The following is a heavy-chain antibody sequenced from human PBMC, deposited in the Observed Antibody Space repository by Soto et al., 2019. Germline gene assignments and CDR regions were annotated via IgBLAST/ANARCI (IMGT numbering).Heavy chain of an antibody. CDR2: LYPGDSET. CDR3: ARQGNGGEGFDF. CDR1: GYSFTTYG. J-gene: IGHJ4*02. V-gene: IGHV5-51*01. D-gene: IGHD4-17*01. Sequence: GESLKISCKVSGYSFTTYGIGWVRQMPGKGLEWMGTLYPGDSETRYSPSFQGQVTISADKSISTAYLQWSSLKASGTAMYYCARQGNGGEGFDFWGQGTLVTVSS.